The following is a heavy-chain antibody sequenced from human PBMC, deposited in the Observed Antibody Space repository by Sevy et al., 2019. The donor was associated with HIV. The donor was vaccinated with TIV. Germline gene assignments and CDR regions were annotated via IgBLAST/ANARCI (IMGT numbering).Heavy chain of an antibody. CDR2: IYGSGGAT. CDR3: AGGRYDSSGSFDAFDF. CDR1: GFTFTSYA. J-gene: IGHJ3*01. D-gene: IGHD3-22*01. Sequence: GGSLRLSCKPSGFTFTSYAMSWVRQAPGKGLEWVSTIYGSGGATYYADSVKGRFTISRDNSKNTLYLQMNSLRIEDTAVYYFAGGRYDSSGSFDAFDFWGQGTMVTVSS. V-gene: IGHV3-23*01.